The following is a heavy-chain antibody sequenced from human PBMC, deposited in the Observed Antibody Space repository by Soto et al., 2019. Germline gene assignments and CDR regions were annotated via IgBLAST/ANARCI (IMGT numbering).Heavy chain of an antibody. CDR1: GGRCGGFG. D-gene: IGHD1-1*01. J-gene: IGHJ4*02. CDR3: AKDRLDTVPGHWNYFDY. CDR2: ISGSGGST. V-gene: IGHV3-23*01. Sequence: GPLRVWCTAAGGRCGGFGVCRFRKNTGKGLEWVSAISGSGGSTYYADSVKGRFTISRDNSKNTLYLQMNSLRAEDTAVYYCAKDRLDTVPGHWNYFDYWGQGTLVTVSS.